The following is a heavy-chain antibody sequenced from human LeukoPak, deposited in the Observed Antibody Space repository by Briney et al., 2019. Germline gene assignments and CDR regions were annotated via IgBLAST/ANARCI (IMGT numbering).Heavy chain of an antibody. J-gene: IGHJ4*02. CDR3: ARDLYYYDSSGYYQLQGVFAY. V-gene: IGHV1-2*02. D-gene: IGHD3-22*01. CDR1: GYTFTGYY. CDR2: INPNSGGT. Sequence: ASVKVSCKASGYTFTGYYMHWVRQAPGQGLEWMGWINPNSGGTNYAQKFQGRVTMTRDTSISTAYMELSRLRSDDTAVYYCARDLYYYDSSGYYQLQGVFAYWGQGTLVTVSS.